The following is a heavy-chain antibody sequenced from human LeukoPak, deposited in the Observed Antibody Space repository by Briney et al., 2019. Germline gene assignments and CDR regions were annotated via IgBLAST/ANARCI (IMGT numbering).Heavy chain of an antibody. J-gene: IGHJ4*02. CDR3: ARDGGYSSGIDY. CDR2: ISSSSYI. CDR1: GFTFSSYS. D-gene: IGHD5-18*01. V-gene: IGHV3-21*01. Sequence: GGSLRLSCAASGFTFSSYSMNWVRQAPGKGLEWVSSISSSSYIYYADSVKGRFTISRDNAKNSLYLQMNSLGAEDTAVYYCARDGGYSSGIDYWGQGTLVTVSS.